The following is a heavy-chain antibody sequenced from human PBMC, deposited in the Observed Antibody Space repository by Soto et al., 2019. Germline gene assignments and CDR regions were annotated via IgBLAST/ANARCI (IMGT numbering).Heavy chain of an antibody. Sequence: ASVKVSCKASGYTFTGYNMHWVRQAPGQGLEWMGWINPNSGGTNYAQKFQGWVTVTRDTSISTAYMELRLRSDDTAVYYCARVHYSNFRNQHWGQGTLVTVSS. CDR3: ARVHYSNFRNQH. J-gene: IGHJ1*01. CDR2: INPNSGGT. D-gene: IGHD4-4*01. CDR1: GYTFTGYN. V-gene: IGHV1-2*04.